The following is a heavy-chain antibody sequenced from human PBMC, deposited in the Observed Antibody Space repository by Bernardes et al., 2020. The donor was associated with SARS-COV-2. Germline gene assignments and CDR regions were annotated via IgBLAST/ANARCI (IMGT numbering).Heavy chain of an antibody. CDR1: GFAFDDSA. J-gene: IGHJ3*02. CDR2: INWNGGTK. D-gene: IGHD6-13*01. V-gene: IGHV3-20*04. CDR3: ARDRPYRSGWSGGFDI. Sequence: GGSLRLSCAASGFAFDDSAMNWVRQAPGKGLEWVSGINWNGGTKGYADSVKGRFTISRDNAKNALYLEMNSLRAEDTALYYCARDRPYRSGWSGGFDIWGQGTMVIVSS.